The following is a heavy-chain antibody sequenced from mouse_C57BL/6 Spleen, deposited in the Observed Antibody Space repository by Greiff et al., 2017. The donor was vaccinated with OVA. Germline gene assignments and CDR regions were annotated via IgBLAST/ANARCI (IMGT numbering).Heavy chain of an antibody. CDR2: IWSGGST. CDR1: GFSLPSSG. V-gene: IGHV2-2*01. J-gene: IGHJ3*01. D-gene: IGHD3-2*02. CDR3: ARESSGHQAWCAY. Sequence: QVQLKQSGPGLVQPSQSLSITCTVSGFSLPSSGVHWVRHSPGTGLEWLGVIWSGGSTDYNAAFISRRSSSKNNAKSQVFFKRNSLKAEDTAIYDGARESSGHQAWCAYWGKGTLVTVSA.